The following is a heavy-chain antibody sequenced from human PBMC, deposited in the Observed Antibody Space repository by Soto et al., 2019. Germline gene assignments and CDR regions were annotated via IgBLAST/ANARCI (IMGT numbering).Heavy chain of an antibody. D-gene: IGHD2-15*01. CDR2: LYYIGSA. J-gene: IGHJ4*02. Sequence: PSETLSLTCSVSGVSVSSHSFYWAWVRQSPGKGLEWIGSLYYIGSAYYSPSLKSRITISADSSRNQFSLKLASVTAADTGLYFCTRQRAGGYPHKEFDHWGQGALVTVSS. CDR3: TRQRAGGYPHKEFDH. CDR1: GVSVSSHSFY. V-gene: IGHV4-39*01.